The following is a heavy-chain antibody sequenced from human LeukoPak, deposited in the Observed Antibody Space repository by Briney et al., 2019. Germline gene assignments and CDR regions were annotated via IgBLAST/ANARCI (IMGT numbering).Heavy chain of an antibody. V-gene: IGHV3-48*03. CDR3: AKDLGYDILTGYFDY. Sequence: GGSLRLSCAASGFTFSSYEMNWVRQAPGKGLEWVSYISSSGSTIYYADSVKGRFTISRDNAKNSLYLQMNSLRAEDTAVYYCAKDLGYDILTGYFDYWGQGTLVTVSS. J-gene: IGHJ4*02. D-gene: IGHD3-9*01. CDR1: GFTFSSYE. CDR2: ISSSGSTI.